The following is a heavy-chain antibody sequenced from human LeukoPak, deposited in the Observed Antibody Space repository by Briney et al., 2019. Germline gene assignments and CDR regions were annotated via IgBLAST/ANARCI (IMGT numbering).Heavy chain of an antibody. V-gene: IGHV5-51*01. D-gene: IGHD3-22*01. CDR2: IYPGNSDT. J-gene: IGHJ4*02. CDR1: GYSFASFW. Sequence: GESLKISCKAYGYSFASFWIGWVRQMPGKGLEWMGIIYPGNSDTRYNPSFQGQVTISVDKSLSTAYLQWSSLKASDTAMYYCARISSGYYSSFDHWGQGTLVTVSS. CDR3: ARISSGYYSSFDH.